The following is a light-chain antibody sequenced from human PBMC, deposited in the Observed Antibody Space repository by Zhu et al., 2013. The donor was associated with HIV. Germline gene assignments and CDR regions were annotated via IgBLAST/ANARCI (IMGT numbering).Light chain of an antibody. J-gene: IGLJ2*01. CDR2: EVN. Sequence: QSALTQPRSVSGSPGQSVTISCTGTSSDIGAYNYVSWYQHHPGRAPKLMIYEVNKRPSGVPYRFSGSNSGNTATLTISRVEAGDEADYYCQVWDAPSDHPVVFGGGTKLTVL. V-gene: IGLV2-11*01. CDR3: QVWDAPSDHPVV. CDR1: SSDIGAYNY.